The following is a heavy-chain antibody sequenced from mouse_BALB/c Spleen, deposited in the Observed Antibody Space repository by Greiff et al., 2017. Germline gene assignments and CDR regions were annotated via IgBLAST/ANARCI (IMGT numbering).Heavy chain of an antibody. V-gene: IGHV4-1*02. CDR2: INPDSSTI. J-gene: IGHJ1*01. Sequence: EVNVVESGGGLVQPGGSLKLSCAASGFDFSRYWMSWVRQAPGKGLEWIGEINPDSSTINYTPSLKDKFIISRDNAKNTLYLQMSKVRSEDTALYYCARWAMITRYWYFDVWGAGTTVTVSS. CDR3: ARWAMITRYWYFDV. D-gene: IGHD2-4*01. CDR1: GFDFSRYW.